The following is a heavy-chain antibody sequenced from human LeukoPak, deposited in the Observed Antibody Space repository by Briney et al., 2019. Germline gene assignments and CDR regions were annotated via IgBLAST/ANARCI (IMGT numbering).Heavy chain of an antibody. CDR2: IHPRSGET. CDR3: ARDPGANYFDY. D-gene: IGHD7-27*01. V-gene: IGHV1-2*06. J-gene: IGHJ4*02. CDR1: GYSFTAFY. Sequence: ASVKVSCKASGYSFTAFYIHWVRQAPGQGLEWMGRIHPRSGETNYAYKFRGRVTMTRDTSISTTYIELRRVRSDDTAMYYCARDPGANYFDYWGQGTLVTVSS.